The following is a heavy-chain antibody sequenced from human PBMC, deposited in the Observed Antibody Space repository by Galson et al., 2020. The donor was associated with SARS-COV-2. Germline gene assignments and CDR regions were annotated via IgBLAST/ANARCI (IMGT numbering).Heavy chain of an antibody. CDR1: GYTFTSYG. V-gene: IGHV1-18*01. Sequence: ASVKVSCKASGYTFTSYGISWVRQAPGQGLEWMGWISPYNGNTGYAQNLQGRVTMTTDTSTSTAYMELRSLRYDDTAVYYCGRDQHNYYGMDVWGQGTTVTVSS. CDR3: GRDQHNYYGMDV. CDR2: ISPYNGNT. J-gene: IGHJ6*02.